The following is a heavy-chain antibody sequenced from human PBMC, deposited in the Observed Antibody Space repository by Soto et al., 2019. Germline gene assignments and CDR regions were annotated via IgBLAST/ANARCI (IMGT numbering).Heavy chain of an antibody. D-gene: IGHD6-13*01. Sequence: GCLGVACAASGFTFSSYAMSGVRQAPGKGLEWVSAISGSGGSTYYADSVKGRFTISRDNSKNTLYLQMNSLRAEDTAVYYCEKDFGRSGTDSNFDYWGQGTLVTVSS. CDR2: ISGSGGST. J-gene: IGHJ4*02. CDR3: EKDFGRSGTDSNFDY. CDR1: GFTFSSYA. V-gene: IGHV3-23*01.